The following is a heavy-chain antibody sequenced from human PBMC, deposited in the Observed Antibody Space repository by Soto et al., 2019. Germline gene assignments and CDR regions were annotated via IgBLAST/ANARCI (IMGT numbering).Heavy chain of an antibody. V-gene: IGHV1-2*04. Sequence: QVQLVQSGAEVKKPGASVKVSCKASGYTFTGYYMHWVRQAPGQGLEWMGWINPNSGGTNYAQKLQGWVTMTRDTSISTAYMELSRLRSDDTAVYYCARDGHTVTTLIPNYGGMDVWGQGTTVTVSS. D-gene: IGHD4-17*01. J-gene: IGHJ6*02. CDR1: GYTFTGYY. CDR2: INPNSGGT. CDR3: ARDGHTVTTLIPNYGGMDV.